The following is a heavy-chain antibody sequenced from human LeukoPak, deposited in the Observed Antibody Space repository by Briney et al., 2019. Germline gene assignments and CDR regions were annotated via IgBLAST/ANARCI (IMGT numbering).Heavy chain of an antibody. CDR1: GGSIRSFY. V-gene: IGHV4-59*01. J-gene: IGHJ4*02. CDR2: ISHSGST. Sequence: SETLSLTCTVSGGSIRSFYWSWIRQPPGKGLEWIGYISHSGSTSYNASLEGRVTMSVDTSKNQFSLSLNSVTAADTAVYYCARYKAVAGTVDYWGQGTLVTVSS. CDR3: ARYKAVAGTVDY. D-gene: IGHD6-19*01.